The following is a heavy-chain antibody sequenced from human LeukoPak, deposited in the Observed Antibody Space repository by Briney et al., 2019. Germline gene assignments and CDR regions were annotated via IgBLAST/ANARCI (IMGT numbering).Heavy chain of an antibody. V-gene: IGHV3-23*01. J-gene: IGHJ4*02. Sequence: TGGSLRLSCAASGFTFSSYAMSWVRQAPGKGLEWVSAISGSGGSTYYADSVKGRFTISRDSSKNTLYLQMNSLRAEDTAVYYCAKPRDYDLPYYFDYWGQGTLVTVSS. CDR3: AKPRDYDLPYYFDY. CDR2: ISGSGGST. D-gene: IGHD3-3*01. CDR1: GFTFSSYA.